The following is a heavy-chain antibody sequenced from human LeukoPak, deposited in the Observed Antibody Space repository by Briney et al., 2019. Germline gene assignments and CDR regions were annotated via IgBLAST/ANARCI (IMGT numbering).Heavy chain of an antibody. Sequence: GGSLRLSCAASGFTFSSYSMNWVRQAPGKGLEWVSYISSSSSTIYYADSVKGRFTISRDNAKNSLCLQMNSLRAEDTAVYYCYRESMVRAGDYWGQGTLVTVSP. D-gene: IGHD3-10*01. CDR1: GFTFSSYS. V-gene: IGHV3-48*04. J-gene: IGHJ4*02. CDR3: YRESMVRAGDY. CDR2: ISSSSSTI.